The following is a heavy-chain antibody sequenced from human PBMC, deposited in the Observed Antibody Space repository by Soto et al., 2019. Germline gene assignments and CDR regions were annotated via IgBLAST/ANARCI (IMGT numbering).Heavy chain of an antibody. CDR1: GFAFSYYG. V-gene: IGHV3-30*03. Sequence: QMQLVESGGGVVQPGRSLRVSCATSGFAFSYYGIHWVRQAPGKGLEWVADISHDGKDKWYADSVKGRFTISRDNSEKTLFRQMSGRRIEDTAVYFCASGEGRNGHDTRFDYWGQGTLVTVSS. CDR2: ISHDGKDK. J-gene: IGHJ4*02. D-gene: IGHD3-10*01. CDR3: ASGEGRNGHDTRFDY.